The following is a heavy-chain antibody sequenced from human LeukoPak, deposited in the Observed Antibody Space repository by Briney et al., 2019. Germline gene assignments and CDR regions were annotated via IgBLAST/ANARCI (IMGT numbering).Heavy chain of an antibody. CDR1: DGSFSDYY. CDR3: ARGVRGSTSWNSYYNYFYLDV. D-gene: IGHD1-7*01. CDR2: INYSGRT. Sequence: SETLSLTCAVFDGSFSDYYWSWVRQPPGKGLEWIGEINYSGRTNYYPSLTSRATLSIDTSKNQFSLKLSSVTVADTAVYYCARGVRGSTSWNSYYNYFYLDVWGKGTTVTISS. J-gene: IGHJ6*03. V-gene: IGHV4-34*01.